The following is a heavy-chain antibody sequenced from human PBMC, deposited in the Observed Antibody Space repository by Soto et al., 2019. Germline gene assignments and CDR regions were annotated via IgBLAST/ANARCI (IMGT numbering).Heavy chain of an antibody. CDR2: IIPIFGTA. CDR1: GGTFSSYA. CDR3: ARIRYSSRARGYYYYGMDV. D-gene: IGHD5-18*01. J-gene: IGHJ6*02. Sequence: ASVKVSCKASGGTFSSYAISWVRQAPGQGLEWMGGIIPIFGTANYAQKFQGRVTITADESTSTAYMELSSLRSEDTAVYYCARIRYSSRARGYYYYGMDVWGQGTTVTVSS. V-gene: IGHV1-69*13.